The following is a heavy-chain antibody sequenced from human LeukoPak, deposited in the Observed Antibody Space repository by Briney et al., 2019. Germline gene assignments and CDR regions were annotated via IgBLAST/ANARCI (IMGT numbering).Heavy chain of an antibody. V-gene: IGHV4-39*01. CDR2: IYYSGST. CDR1: GGSISSSSYY. D-gene: IGHD6-19*01. J-gene: IGHJ4*02. Sequence: SETLSLTXTVSGGSISSSSYYWGWIRQPPGKGLEWIGSIYYSGSTYYNPSLKSRVTISVDTSKNQFSLKLSSVTAADTAVYYCARLLRSSGYYFDYWGQGTLVTVSS. CDR3: ARLLRSSGYYFDY.